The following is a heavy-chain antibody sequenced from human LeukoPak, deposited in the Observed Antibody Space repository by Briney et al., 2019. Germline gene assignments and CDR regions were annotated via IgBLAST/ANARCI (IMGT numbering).Heavy chain of an antibody. D-gene: IGHD3-22*01. J-gene: IGHJ3*02. CDR3: AKDSSGYYDGAFDI. CDR1: GFTFSSYW. CDR2: IKQDGSEK. Sequence: PGGSLRLSCAASGFTFSSYWMSWVRQAPGKGLEWVANIKQDGSEKYYVDSVKGRFTISRGNAKNSLFLQMNSLRAEDTALYYCAKDSSGYYDGAFDIWGQGTMVTVSS. V-gene: IGHV3-7*05.